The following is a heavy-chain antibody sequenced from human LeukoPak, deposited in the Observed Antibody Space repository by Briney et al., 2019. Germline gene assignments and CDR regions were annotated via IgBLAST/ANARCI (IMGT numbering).Heavy chain of an antibody. CDR1: GFTVGSNY. Sequence: GGSLRLSXAASGFTVGSNYMSWVRQAPGKGLEWVSVIYSGGSTYYADSVKGRFTISRDNSKNTLYLQMNSLRAEDTAVYYCATPHSDSSGYFDYWGQGTLVTVSS. J-gene: IGHJ4*02. V-gene: IGHV3-53*01. CDR3: ATPHSDSSGYFDY. D-gene: IGHD3-22*01. CDR2: IYSGGST.